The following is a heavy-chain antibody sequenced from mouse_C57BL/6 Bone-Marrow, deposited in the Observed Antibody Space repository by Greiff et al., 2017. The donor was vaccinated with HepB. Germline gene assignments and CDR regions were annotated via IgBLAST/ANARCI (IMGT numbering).Heavy chain of an antibody. J-gene: IGHJ3*01. CDR2: ISDGGSYT. D-gene: IGHD2-3*01. V-gene: IGHV5-4*01. Sequence: DVQLQESGGGLVKPGGSLKLSCAASGFTFSSYAMSWVRQTPEKRLEWVATISDGGSYTYYPDNVKGRFTISRDNAKNNLYLQMSHLKSEDTAMYYCARDDGYYWGQGTLVTVAA. CDR1: GFTFSSYA. CDR3: ARDDGYY.